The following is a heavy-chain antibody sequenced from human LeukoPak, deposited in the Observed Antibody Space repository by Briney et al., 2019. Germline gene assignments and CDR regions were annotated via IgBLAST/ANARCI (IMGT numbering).Heavy chain of an antibody. D-gene: IGHD4-17*01. J-gene: IGHJ4*02. CDR3: ARLQGGDYYFDY. Sequence: ASVKVSCKASGGTFSSYAISWVRQAPGQVLEWMGRIIPILGIANYAQKFQGRVTITADKSTSTAYMELSSLRSEDTAVYYCARLQGGDYYFDYWGQGTLVTVSS. CDR1: GGTFSSYA. CDR2: IIPILGIA. V-gene: IGHV1-69*04.